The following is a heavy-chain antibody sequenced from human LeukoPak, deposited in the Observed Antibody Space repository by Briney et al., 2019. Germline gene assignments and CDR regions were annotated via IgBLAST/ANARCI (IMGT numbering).Heavy chain of an antibody. J-gene: IGHJ4*02. V-gene: IGHV3-64D*06. CDR3: VKGGGYCSTTSCPPPYYFDY. CDR1: GFTFSSYA. Sequence: GGSLRLSCSASGFTFSSYAIHWVRQAPGKGLEYFSAIRSNGGSTYYADSVKGRFTISRDNSKNTLYLQMSSLRAGDTAVYYCVKGGGYCSTTSCPPPYYFDYWGQGTLVTVSS. D-gene: IGHD2-2*01. CDR2: IRSNGGST.